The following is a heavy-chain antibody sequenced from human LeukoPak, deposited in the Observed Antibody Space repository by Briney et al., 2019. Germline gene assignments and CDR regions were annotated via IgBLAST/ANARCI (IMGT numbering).Heavy chain of an antibody. V-gene: IGHV4-59*13. CDR2: IYYSGST. D-gene: IGHD3-22*01. J-gene: IGHJ4*02. CDR3: ASASLVYDSSGYYQD. Sequence: SETLSLTCTVSGGSISSYYWSWIRQPPGKGLEWIGYIYYSGSTNYNPSLKSRVTISVDTSKNQFSLKLSSVTAADTAVYYCASASLVYDSSGYYQDWGQGTLVTVSS. CDR1: GGSISSYY.